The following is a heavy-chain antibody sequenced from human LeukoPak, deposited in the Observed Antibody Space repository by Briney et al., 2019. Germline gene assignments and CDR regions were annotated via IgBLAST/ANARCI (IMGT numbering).Heavy chain of an antibody. V-gene: IGHV4-59*01. D-gene: IGHD4-17*01. J-gene: IGHJ4*02. Sequence: PSETLSLTCTVSDGSITNYDWSWVRQPPGKELEFIGHVHYSGTTNYNPSLRSRVTISIDTSKKHFSLKLKSVTAADTAVYYCATGYGDFRVEGRYFYSWGQGTLVTVSS. CDR1: DGSITNYD. CDR2: VHYSGTT. CDR3: ATGYGDFRVEGRYFYS.